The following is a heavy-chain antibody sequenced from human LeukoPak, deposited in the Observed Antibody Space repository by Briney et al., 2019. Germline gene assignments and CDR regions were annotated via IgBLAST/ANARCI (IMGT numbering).Heavy chain of an antibody. CDR3: ARDSDFDSSGYYPYYYYYYKMDV. CDR2: ISSSSSYI. J-gene: IGHJ6*02. D-gene: IGHD3-22*01. Sequence: PGGSLRLSCAASGFTFSNYAMTWVRQAPGKGLEWVSSISSSSSYIYYADSVKGRFTISRDNAKNSLFLQMNSLRAEDTAVYYCARDSDFDSSGYYPYYYYYYKMDVWGQGTTVTVSS. V-gene: IGHV3-21*01. CDR1: GFTFSNYA.